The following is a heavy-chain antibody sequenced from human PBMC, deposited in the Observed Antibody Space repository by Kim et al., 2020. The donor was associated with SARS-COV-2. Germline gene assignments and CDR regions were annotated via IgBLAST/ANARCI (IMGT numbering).Heavy chain of an antibody. CDR1: GFTFSSYW. CDR3: ARDRGPGYYYDSSDAFDI. V-gene: IGHV3-7*03. CDR2: IKQDGSEK. Sequence: GGSLRLSCAASGFTFSSYWMSWVRQAPGKGLEWVANIKQDGSEKYYVDSVKGRFTISRDNAKNSLYLQMNSLRAEDTAVYYCARDRGPGYYYDSSDAFDIWGQGTMVTVSS. D-gene: IGHD3-22*01. J-gene: IGHJ3*02.